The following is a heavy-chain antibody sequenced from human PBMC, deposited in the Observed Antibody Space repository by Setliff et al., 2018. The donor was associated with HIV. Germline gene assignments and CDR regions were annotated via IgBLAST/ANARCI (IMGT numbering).Heavy chain of an antibody. D-gene: IGHD3-3*01. J-gene: IGHJ6*03. CDR1: GGSISSRGYY. Sequence: SETLSLTCTVSGGSISSRGYYWGWIRQPPGKGLEWIGSIYSSGSTYYNPSLKSRVTISVDTSKNQFSLKLSSVTAADTAVYYCARSGDFWSGYYYYYYYMDVWGKGTTVTVSS. CDR2: IYSSGST. V-gene: IGHV4-39*07. CDR3: ARSGDFWSGYYYYYYYMDV.